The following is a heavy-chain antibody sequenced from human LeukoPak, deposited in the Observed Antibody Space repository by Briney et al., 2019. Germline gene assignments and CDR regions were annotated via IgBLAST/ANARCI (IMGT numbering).Heavy chain of an antibody. CDR2: TNHSGST. V-gene: IGHV4-34*01. Sequence: SETLSLTCAVYGGSFSGYYWSWIRQPPGKGLEWIGETNHSGSTNYNPSLKSRVTISVDTSKNQFSLKLSSVTAADTAVYYCARIKGYYDSSGLDYWGQGTLVTVSS. CDR3: ARIKGYYDSSGLDY. CDR1: GGSFSGYY. J-gene: IGHJ4*02. D-gene: IGHD3-22*01.